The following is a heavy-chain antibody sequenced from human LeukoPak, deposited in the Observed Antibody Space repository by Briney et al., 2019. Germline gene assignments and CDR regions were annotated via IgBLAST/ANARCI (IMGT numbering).Heavy chain of an antibody. D-gene: IGHD3-3*01. CDR1: GFTFSSYA. CDR2: ISGSGGRT. J-gene: IGHJ5*02. V-gene: IGHV3-23*01. Sequence: GGSLRLSCAASGFTFSSYAMSWVRQAPGEGLEWVSSISGSGGRTYSADSVKGRFTISRDNAKNTLYLQMNSLRAEDTAVYYCARGSVDTTYYDFWSGYYTPVPWFDPWGQGTLVTVSS. CDR3: ARGSVDTTYYDFWSGYYTPVPWFDP.